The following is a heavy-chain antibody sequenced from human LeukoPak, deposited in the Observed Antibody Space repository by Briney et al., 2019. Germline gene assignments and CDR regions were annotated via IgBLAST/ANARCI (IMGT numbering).Heavy chain of an antibody. CDR1: DDSITIYY. CDR2: IDHTGTT. Sequence: SETLSLTFSVSDDSITIYYWTLIRQPPGKGLELIGYIDHTGTTNYNPSLNSRVTISRDTSKNHFSLQLSSVTAEDTAVYFCARGRVSSGTWNSTYYYFYMDVWGKGTTVTVSS. V-gene: IGHV4-59*01. D-gene: IGHD1/OR15-1a*01. CDR3: ARGRVSSGTWNSTYYYFYMDV. J-gene: IGHJ6*03.